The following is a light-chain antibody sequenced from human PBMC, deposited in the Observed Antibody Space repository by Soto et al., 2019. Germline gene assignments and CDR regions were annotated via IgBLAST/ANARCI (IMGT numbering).Light chain of an antibody. CDR3: QQYGYAPPYT. V-gene: IGKV3-20*01. Sequence: EIVLTQSPGTLSLSPGERATLSCRASQSVSSSYLAWYQQKPGQAPRLLIYGASSRATGIPDRFSGSGSGTHFTLAIGRLEPEDFAVYYWQQYGYAPPYTCGQGTKLEIK. CDR2: GAS. J-gene: IGKJ2*01. CDR1: QSVSSSY.